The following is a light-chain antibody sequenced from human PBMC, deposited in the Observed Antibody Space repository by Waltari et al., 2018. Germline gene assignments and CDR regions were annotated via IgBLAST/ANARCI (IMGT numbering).Light chain of an antibody. V-gene: IGLV1-40*01. Sequence: QSVLTPPPSVSGAPGQRVTISCTGSSSNIGAGSDVSWYPQLPGTAPKLLIYGNSNRPSGVPDRFSGSKSGTSASLAITGLQAEDEADYYCQSYDSSLSVVFGGGTKLTVL. J-gene: IGLJ2*01. CDR1: SSNIGAGSD. CDR3: QSYDSSLSVV. CDR2: GNS.